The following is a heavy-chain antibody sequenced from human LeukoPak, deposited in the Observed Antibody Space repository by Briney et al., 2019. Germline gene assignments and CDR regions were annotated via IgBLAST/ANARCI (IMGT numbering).Heavy chain of an antibody. J-gene: IGHJ4*02. D-gene: IGHD2-21*02. CDR3: AKDGLCGGDCYSYFDY. V-gene: IGHV3-30*18. CDR2: ISYDGSNK. CDR1: GFTFSSYG. Sequence: GGSLRLSCAASGFTFSSYGMHWVRQAPGKGLEWVAVISYDGSNKYYADSVKGRFTISRDNSKNTLYLQMNSLRAVDTAVYCCAKDGLCGGDCYSYFDYWGQGTLVTVSS.